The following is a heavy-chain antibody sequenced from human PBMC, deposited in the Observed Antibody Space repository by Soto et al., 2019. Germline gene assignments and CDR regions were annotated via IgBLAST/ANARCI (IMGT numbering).Heavy chain of an antibody. CDR2: INPNSGGT. CDR1: GYTFTGYY. V-gene: IGHV1-2*04. Sequence: ASVKVSCKASGYTFTGYYMHWVRQAPGQGLEWMGWINPNSGGTNYAQKFQGWVTMTRDTPISTAYMELSRLRSDDTAVYYCARDSSSWYLGGGFDPWGQGTLLTVSS. J-gene: IGHJ5*02. D-gene: IGHD6-13*01. CDR3: ARDSSSWYLGGGFDP.